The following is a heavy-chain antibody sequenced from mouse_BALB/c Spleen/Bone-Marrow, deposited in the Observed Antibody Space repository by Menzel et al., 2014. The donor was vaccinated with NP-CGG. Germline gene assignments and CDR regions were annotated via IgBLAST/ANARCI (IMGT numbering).Heavy chain of an antibody. CDR2: INPYYGST. CDR1: GYSFTGYN. Sequence: EVQVVESGPELEKPGASVKISCKTSGYSFTGYNMNWVTQRNGKSLEWIGNINPYYGSTGYNQRFKGKATLTVDKSSSTAFMQLKGLTSEDSAVYYCARSDGINFAMDFWGQGTSVTVSS. J-gene: IGHJ4*01. D-gene: IGHD2-1*01. CDR3: ARSDGINFAMDF. V-gene: IGHV1S135*01.